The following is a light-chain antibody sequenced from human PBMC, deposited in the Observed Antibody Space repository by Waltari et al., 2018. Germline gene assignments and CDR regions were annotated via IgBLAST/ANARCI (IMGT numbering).Light chain of an antibody. J-gene: IGLJ3*02. CDR1: SSDVGGYNF. CDR3: SSYSSTNTVV. Sequence: QSALTQPASVSGSPGQSVTISCTGTSSDVGGYNFVSWYQQHPGRAPKLMIYDVTHRPSVVSTRVSGSKAGDTASLTISGLQAADEAEYYCSSYSSTNTVVFGGGTQLTV. CDR2: DVT. V-gene: IGLV2-14*03.